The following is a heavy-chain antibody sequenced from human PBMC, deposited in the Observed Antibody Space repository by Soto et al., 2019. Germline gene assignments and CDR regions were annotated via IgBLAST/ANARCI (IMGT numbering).Heavy chain of an antibody. Sequence: QVQLVQSGAEVKKPGSSVKVSCKASGGTFSSYAISWVRQAPGQGLEWMGGIIPIFGTANYAQKFQGRVTLPADKSTSTAYMELSSLISEDTAVYYCESNPGGDCCPYYYSGMDVWGQGTTVTVSS. CDR3: ESNPGGDCCPYYYSGMDV. CDR1: GGTFSSYA. CDR2: IIPIFGTA. D-gene: IGHD2-21*02. J-gene: IGHJ6*02. V-gene: IGHV1-69*06.